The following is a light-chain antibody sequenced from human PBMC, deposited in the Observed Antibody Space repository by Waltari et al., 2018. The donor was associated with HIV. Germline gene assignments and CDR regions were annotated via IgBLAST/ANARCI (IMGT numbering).Light chain of an antibody. CDR2: END. CDR1: TSNIANNY. CDR3: GTWDTSLAAYV. Sequence: QSILTRPPSVSAAPGHNVNISCSGSTSNIANNYVSWYQHIPGTAPKPLIFENDKPPSGSPDRFSGSKSGTSAILGIIVLQPGDEADYYCGTWDTSLAAYVFTTGTKVTV. J-gene: IGLJ1*01. V-gene: IGLV1-51*01.